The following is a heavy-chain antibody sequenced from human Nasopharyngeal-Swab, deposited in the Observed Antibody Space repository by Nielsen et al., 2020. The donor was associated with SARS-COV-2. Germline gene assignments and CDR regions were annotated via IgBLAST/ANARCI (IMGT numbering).Heavy chain of an antibody. J-gene: IGHJ4*02. CDR1: GGTFSSYA. V-gene: IGHV1-69*10. D-gene: IGHD3-22*01. CDR3: ARVGNYYDSSGYLGPFDY. Sequence: SVKVSCKASGGTFSSYAISWVRQAPGQGLEWMGGIIPILGIANYAQKFQGRVTITADKSPSTAYMELSSLRFEDTAVYYCARVGNYYDSSGYLGPFDYWGQGTLVTVSS. CDR2: IIPILGIA.